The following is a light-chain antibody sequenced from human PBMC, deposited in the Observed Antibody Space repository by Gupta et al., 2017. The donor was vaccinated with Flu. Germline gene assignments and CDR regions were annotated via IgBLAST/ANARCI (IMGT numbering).Light chain of an antibody. Sequence: DIQMTQSPSSLSASVGDRVTITCRASQTISTYLNWYQQKPGKAPKLLIFAASSSQNGVPSRFSGSGSGTDFTLTISNLQPEDSAIYYCQQSYSTLTFGGGTKVEIK. J-gene: IGKJ4*01. V-gene: IGKV1-39*01. CDR3: QQSYSTLT. CDR2: AAS. CDR1: QTISTY.